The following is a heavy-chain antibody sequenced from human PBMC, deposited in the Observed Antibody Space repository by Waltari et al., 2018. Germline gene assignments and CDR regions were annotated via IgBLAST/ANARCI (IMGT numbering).Heavy chain of an antibody. CDR3: AREGLSGGRADY. V-gene: IGHV4-30-4*08. Sequence: QVQLQESGPGLVKPSQTMSLTCTVSGGSISSGDYYWSWTRQPPGKGLEWIGYIYYSGSTYYNPSLKSRVTISVDTSKNQFSLKLSSVTAADTAVYYCAREGLSGGRADYWGQGTLVTVSS. CDR1: GGSISSGDYY. CDR2: IYYSGST. D-gene: IGHD3-10*01. J-gene: IGHJ4*02.